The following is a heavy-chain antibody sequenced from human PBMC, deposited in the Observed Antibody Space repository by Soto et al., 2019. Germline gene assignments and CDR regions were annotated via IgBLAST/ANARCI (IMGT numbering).Heavy chain of an antibody. J-gene: IGHJ4*02. CDR1: GFTFSSYS. Sequence: EVQLVESGGGLVQPGGSLRLSCAASGFTFSSYSMNWVRQAPGKGLEWVSYISSSSTIYYADSVKGRFTISRDNAKNSLYLQMNSLRAEDTAVYYCASDHDYGDYNDYWGQGTLVTVSS. CDR3: ASDHDYGDYNDY. CDR2: ISSSSTI. D-gene: IGHD4-17*01. V-gene: IGHV3-48*01.